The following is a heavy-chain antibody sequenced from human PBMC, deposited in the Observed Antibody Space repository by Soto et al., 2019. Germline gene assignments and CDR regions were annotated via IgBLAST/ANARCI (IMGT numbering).Heavy chain of an antibody. D-gene: IGHD3-3*01. J-gene: IGHJ4*02. CDR3: ARESFWSGYYFDY. CDR2: IYYSGST. Sequence: PSETLSLTCTVSGGSISSGDYYWSWIRQPPGKGLEWIGYIYYSGSTYYNPSLKSRVTISVDTSKNQFSLKLSSVTAADTAVYYCARESFWSGYYFDYWGQGTLVTVSS. V-gene: IGHV4-30-4*01. CDR1: GGSISSGDYY.